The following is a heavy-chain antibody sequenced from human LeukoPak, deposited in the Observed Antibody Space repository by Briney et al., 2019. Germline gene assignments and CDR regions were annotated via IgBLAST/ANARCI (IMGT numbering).Heavy chain of an antibody. CDR1: GYTFTSYG. J-gene: IGHJ4*02. Sequence: ASVKVSCKASGYTFTSYGITWVRQAPGQGLEWMGWINTSTGNPTYAQGFTGRFVFSLDTSVSTAYLQISSLKAEDTAVYYCARLTRTSIAVGGSEDYWGQGTLVTVSS. D-gene: IGHD6-19*01. V-gene: IGHV7-4-1*02. CDR2: INTSTGNP. CDR3: ARLTRTSIAVGGSEDY.